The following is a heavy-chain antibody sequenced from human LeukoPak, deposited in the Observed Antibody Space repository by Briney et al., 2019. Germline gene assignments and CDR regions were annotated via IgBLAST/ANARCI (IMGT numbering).Heavy chain of an antibody. D-gene: IGHD3-3*01. J-gene: IGHJ4*02. Sequence: GGSLRLSCAASGFTFSSYWMSWVRQAPGKGLEWVSAISGSGGSTYYADSVKGRFTISRDNSKNTLYLQMNSLRAEDTAVYYCAKDRTAETNRPITIFGVVTDWGQGTLVTVSS. CDR3: AKDRTAETNRPITIFGVVTD. CDR1: GFTFSSYW. V-gene: IGHV3-23*01. CDR2: ISGSGGST.